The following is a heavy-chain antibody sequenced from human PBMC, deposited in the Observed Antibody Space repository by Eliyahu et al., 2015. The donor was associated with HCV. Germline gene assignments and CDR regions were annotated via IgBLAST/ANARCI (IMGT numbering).Heavy chain of an antibody. J-gene: IGHJ6*02. V-gene: IGHV4-59*11. Sequence: QVQLQESGPGLVTPSETLSLTCTVSGDSINSHXWSWILRPPGKALXWXGYIYFSGSTNYNPSLKSRVSISMDTSENKFSLLLTSVTAADTAMYYCAGERNIGAQEGLDVWGQGTTVTVSS. D-gene: IGHD6-13*01. CDR3: AGERNIGAQEGLDV. CDR1: GDSINSHX. CDR2: IYFSGST.